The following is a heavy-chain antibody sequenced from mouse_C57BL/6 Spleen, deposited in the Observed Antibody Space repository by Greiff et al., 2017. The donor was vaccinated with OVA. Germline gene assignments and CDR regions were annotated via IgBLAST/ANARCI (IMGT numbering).Heavy chain of an antibody. CDR2: IDPSDSET. J-gene: IGHJ1*03. V-gene: IGHV1-52*01. D-gene: IGHD1-1*01. CDR3: ARTDYGSSYWYFDV. CDR1: GYTFTSYW. Sequence: VKLQQPGAELVRPGSSVKLSCKASGYTFTSYWMHWVKQRPIQGLEWIGNIDPSDSETHYNQKFKDKATLTVDKSSSTAYMQLSSLTSEDSAVYYCARTDYGSSYWYFDVWGTGTTVTVSS.